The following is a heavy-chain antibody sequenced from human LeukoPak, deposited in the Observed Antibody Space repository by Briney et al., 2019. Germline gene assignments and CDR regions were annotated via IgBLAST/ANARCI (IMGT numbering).Heavy chain of an antibody. V-gene: IGHV3-48*03. CDR3: ARDRHSSSSVGGD. D-gene: IGHD6-6*01. J-gene: IGHJ4*02. CDR2: ISSSGSTI. CDR1: GFTFSSYE. Sequence: PGGSLRLSCAASGFTFSSYEMNWVRQAPGKGLEWVSYISSSGSTIYYADSVKGRFTISRDNAKNSLYLQMNSQRAEDTAVYYCARDRHSSSSVGGDWGQGTLVTVSS.